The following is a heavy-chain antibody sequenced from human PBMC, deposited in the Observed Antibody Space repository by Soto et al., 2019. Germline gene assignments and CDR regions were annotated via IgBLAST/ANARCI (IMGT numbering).Heavy chain of an antibody. Sequence: VASVKVSCKASGYTFTGYYMHWVRQAPGQGLEWMGWINPNSGGTNYAQKFQGWVTMTRDTSISTAYMELSRLRSDDTAVYYCARDLYPPMGYSSGWTRASYGMDVWGQGTTVTVSS. CDR2: INPNSGGT. CDR1: GYTFTGYY. CDR3: ARDLYPPMGYSSGWTRASYGMDV. V-gene: IGHV1-2*04. J-gene: IGHJ6*02. D-gene: IGHD6-19*01.